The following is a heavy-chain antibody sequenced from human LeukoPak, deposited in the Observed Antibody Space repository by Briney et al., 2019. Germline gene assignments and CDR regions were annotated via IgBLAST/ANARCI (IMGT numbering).Heavy chain of an antibody. CDR3: ARYNPKLVEQQLVSPYFDY. CDR2: IYYSGST. Sequence: SETLSLTCTVSGGSISSYYWSWIRQPPGKGLEWIGYIYYSGSTNYNPSLKSRVTISVDTSKNQFSLKLSSVTAADTAVYYCARYNPKLVEQQLVSPYFDYWGQGTLVTVSS. CDR1: GGSISSYY. D-gene: IGHD6-13*01. J-gene: IGHJ4*02. V-gene: IGHV4-59*01.